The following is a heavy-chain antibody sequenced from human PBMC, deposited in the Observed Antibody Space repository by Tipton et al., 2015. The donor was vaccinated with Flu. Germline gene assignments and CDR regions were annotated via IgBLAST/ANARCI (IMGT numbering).Heavy chain of an antibody. CDR1: GYTFVKHG. D-gene: IGHD6-25*01. CDR2: ISVYNGNT. CDR3: AQGLDERDDAFYI. Sequence: QLGQSGAEVKKPGASVKVSCKASGYTFVKHGIGWVRQAPGQGLEWMGWISVYNGNTNSAQKFKGRVTMTADTSTSTVYMELRNLGSDDMAVYFCAQGLDERDDAFYIWGQGTMLTVSS. J-gene: IGHJ3*02. V-gene: IGHV1-18*03.